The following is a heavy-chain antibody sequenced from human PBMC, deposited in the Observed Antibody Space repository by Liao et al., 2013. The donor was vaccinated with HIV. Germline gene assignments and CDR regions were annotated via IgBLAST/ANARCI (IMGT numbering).Heavy chain of an antibody. CDR3: ARGGRRYFEWFSPPGYYSVDV. CDR1: GGSISNFY. V-gene: IGHV4-59*12. Sequence: QVQLQESGPGLVKPSETLSLTCTLSGGSISNFYWSWIRQPPGKALEWIGYVHYSENPNYNPSLKDRLTMSLDTSKKQFSLILTSVTAADTAVYYCARGGRRYFEWFSPPGYYSVDVWGKGTKVTVSP. CDR2: VHYSENP. J-gene: IGHJ6*04. D-gene: IGHD3-9*01.